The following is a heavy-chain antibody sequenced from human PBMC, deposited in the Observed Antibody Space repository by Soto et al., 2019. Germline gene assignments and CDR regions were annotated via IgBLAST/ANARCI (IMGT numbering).Heavy chain of an antibody. CDR1: GGSIDSRSYY. CDR2: IYYSGST. J-gene: IGHJ4*02. V-gene: IGHV4-39*01. Sequence: SETLSLTCTVSGGSIDSRSYYWGWIRQSPGKGLEWIGSIYYSGSTYYNPSLKSRVAMSVDTSKNQFSLKLRSVSAADTAVYYCERQRTSVWTKAYFDDWGQGSLVTVSS. CDR3: ERQRTSVWTKAYFDD. D-gene: IGHD2-21*01.